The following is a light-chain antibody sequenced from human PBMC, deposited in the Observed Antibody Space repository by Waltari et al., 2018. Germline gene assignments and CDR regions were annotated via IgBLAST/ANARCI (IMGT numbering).Light chain of an antibody. J-gene: IGKJ1*01. CDR2: DAS. V-gene: IGKV3-20*01. CDR3: QHYVRLPAT. Sequence: EIVLTQSPGTLSLSPGERATLSCRASQSVSRALACYQQKHGQAPRLLIYDASRRPTGIPDRFSGSVSGTDFSLTITGLEPEDFAVYYCQHYVRLPATFGQGTTVEIK. CDR1: QSVSRA.